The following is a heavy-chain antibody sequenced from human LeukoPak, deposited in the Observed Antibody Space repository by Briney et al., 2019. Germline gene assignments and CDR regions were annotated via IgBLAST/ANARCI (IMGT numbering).Heavy chain of an antibody. J-gene: IGHJ4*02. CDR3: ARGLRDAIFGVVIIPVGYVYYFDY. Sequence: ASVKVSCKASGYTFTSYDINWVRQATGQGLEWMGWMNPNSGNTGYAQKYQGRVTITRNTSISTAYMELSSLRSEDTAVYYCARGLRDAIFGVVIIPVGYVYYFDYWGREPWSPSPQ. D-gene: IGHD3-3*01. CDR1: GYTFTSYD. CDR2: MNPNSGNT. V-gene: IGHV1-8*03.